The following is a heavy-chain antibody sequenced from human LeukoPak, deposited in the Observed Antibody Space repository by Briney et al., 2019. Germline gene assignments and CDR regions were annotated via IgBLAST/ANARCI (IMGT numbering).Heavy chain of an antibody. J-gene: IGHJ4*02. CDR1: GGSFSGYY. D-gene: IGHD3-10*01. Sequence: SETLSLTCAVYGGSFSGYYWSWIRQPPGKGLEWIGEINHSGSTNYNPSLKSRVTISVDTSKNQFSLKLSSVTAADTAVYYCARVPYYYGSGSYIRRGYFDYWGQGTLVTVSS. CDR3: ARVPYYYGSGSYIRRGYFDY. CDR2: INHSGST. V-gene: IGHV4-34*01.